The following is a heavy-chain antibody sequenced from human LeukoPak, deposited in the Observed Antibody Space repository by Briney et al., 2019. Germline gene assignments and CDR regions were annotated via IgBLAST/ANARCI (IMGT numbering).Heavy chain of an antibody. V-gene: IGHV4-59*01. CDR2: IYYSGRT. D-gene: IGHD2-2*02. CDR3: ARGYQLLNRYYYYGMEV. CDR1: GGSLSSYY. Sequence: SETLSLTCTVSGGSLSSYYWSWIRQPPGKGLEWIGYIYYSGRTNYNPCLKSRVTISVDTSKNQFSLELSSVTAADTAVYYCARGYQLLNRYYYYGMEVWGQGTTVTVSS. J-gene: IGHJ6*02.